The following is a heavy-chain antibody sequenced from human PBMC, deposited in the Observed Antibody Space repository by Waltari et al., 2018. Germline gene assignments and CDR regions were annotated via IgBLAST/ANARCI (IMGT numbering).Heavy chain of an antibody. J-gene: IGHJ5*02. CDR3: AIHLYYYGSGSYYGWFDP. V-gene: IGHV4-34*01. CDR1: GGSFSGYY. CDR2: INHSGST. D-gene: IGHD3-10*01. Sequence: QVQLQQWGAGLLKPSETLSLTCAVYGGSFSGYYWSWIRQPPGRGLEWIGEINHSGSTTYNPSLKSRVTISVDTSKNQFSLKLSSVTAADTAVYYCAIHLYYYGSGSYYGWFDPWGQGTLVTVSS.